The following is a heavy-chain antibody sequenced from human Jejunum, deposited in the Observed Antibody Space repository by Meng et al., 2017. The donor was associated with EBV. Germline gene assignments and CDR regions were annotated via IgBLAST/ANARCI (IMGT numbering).Heavy chain of an antibody. J-gene: IGHJ4*02. CDR2: ISGSGGTT. CDR3: AKAATIIRGALDY. D-gene: IGHD3-10*01. CDR1: GFTFTNYA. Sequence: VQLLGSWGGLVEPGGSLRLSCAASGFTFTNYAMNWVRQAPGKGLEWVSVISGSGGTTYYADSVKGRFAISSDSSNNMVYLQMNTLRAEDTAVYYCAKAATIIRGALDYWGQGTLVTVSS. V-gene: IGHV3-23*01.